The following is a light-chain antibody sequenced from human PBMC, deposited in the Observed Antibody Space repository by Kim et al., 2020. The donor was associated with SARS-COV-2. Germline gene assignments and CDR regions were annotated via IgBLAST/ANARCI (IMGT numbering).Light chain of an antibody. CDR2: SDT. CDR3: QVWHSGGDRVV. Sequence: QGKTANLPCGGETIGDYRVHWYQQKPGQTPLLLIHSDTDRPSGIPQRFSGSNSGTTATLTIRRIEAGDEADYYCQVWHSGGDRVVFGGGTKVTVL. J-gene: IGLJ2*01. V-gene: IGLV3-21*04. CDR1: TIGDYR.